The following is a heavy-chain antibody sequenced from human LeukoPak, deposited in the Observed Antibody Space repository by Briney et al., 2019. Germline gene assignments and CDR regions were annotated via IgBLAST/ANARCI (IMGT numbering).Heavy chain of an antibody. CDR1: GCTFTGYY. Sequence: ASVKVSCKASGCTFTGYYMHWVRQAPGQGLEWMGWINPNSGGTNYAQKFQGRVTMTRDTSISTAYMELSRLRSDDTAVYYCARGDYYDSSGYSLYAFDIWGQGTMVTVSS. V-gene: IGHV1-2*02. CDR2: INPNSGGT. D-gene: IGHD3-22*01. J-gene: IGHJ3*02. CDR3: ARGDYYDSSGYSLYAFDI.